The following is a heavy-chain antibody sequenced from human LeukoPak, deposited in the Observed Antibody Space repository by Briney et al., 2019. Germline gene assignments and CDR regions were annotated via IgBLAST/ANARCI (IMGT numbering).Heavy chain of an antibody. CDR1: GFTFSSYG. CDR2: IGTAGDT. Sequence: GGSLRLSCAASGFTFSSYGMHWVRQATGKGLEWVSAIGTAGDTYYPGSVKGRFTISRENAKNSLYLQMNSLRAGDTAVYYCARGQNLAAAGTDWFDPWGQGTLVTVSS. CDR3: ARGQNLAAAGTDWFDP. V-gene: IGHV3-13*01. J-gene: IGHJ5*02. D-gene: IGHD6-13*01.